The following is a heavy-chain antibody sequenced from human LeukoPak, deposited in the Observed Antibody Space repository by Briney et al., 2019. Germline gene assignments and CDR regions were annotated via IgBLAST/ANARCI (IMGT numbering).Heavy chain of an antibody. CDR1: GYTFTSYG. CDR2: ISAYNGNT. V-gene: IGHV1-18*01. D-gene: IGHD6-6*01. J-gene: IGHJ4*02. Sequence: ASVKVSCKASGYTFTSYGISWVRQAPGQGLEWMGWISAYNGNTNYAQKLQGRVTMTTDTSTSTAYMELRSLRSDDTAVYYCAREHSRYSSSPGEDFDYWGQGTLVTVSS. CDR3: AREHSRYSSSPGEDFDY.